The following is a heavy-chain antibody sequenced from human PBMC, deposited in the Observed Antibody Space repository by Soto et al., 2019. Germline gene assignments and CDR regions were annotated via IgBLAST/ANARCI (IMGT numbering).Heavy chain of an antibody. Sequence: SETLSLTCTVSGGSISTYFWSWIRQPAGGGLEWIGHVFPGGPTSHNSSLKSRVSMSVDTSKNQFSLTLTSVTAADTAVYYCARTLSGFTYGSRQFYFDYWGQGTLVTVSS. CDR1: GGSISTYF. D-gene: IGHD3-10*01. CDR2: VFPGGPT. CDR3: ARTLSGFTYGSRQFYFDY. J-gene: IGHJ4*02. V-gene: IGHV4-4*07.